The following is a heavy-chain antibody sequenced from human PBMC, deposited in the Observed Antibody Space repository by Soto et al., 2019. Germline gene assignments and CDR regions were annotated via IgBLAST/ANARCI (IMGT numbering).Heavy chain of an antibody. CDR3: ATGPSSYYYHGMDV. J-gene: IGHJ6*02. CDR2: FDPEDGET. V-gene: IGHV1-24*01. D-gene: IGHD6-6*01. Sequence: ASVKVSCKVSGYTLTELSMHWVRQAPGKGLEWMGGFDPEDGETIYAQKFQGRVTMTEDTSTDTAYMELSSLRSEDTAVYYCATGPSSYYYHGMDVWGQGTTVTVSS. CDR1: GYTLTELS.